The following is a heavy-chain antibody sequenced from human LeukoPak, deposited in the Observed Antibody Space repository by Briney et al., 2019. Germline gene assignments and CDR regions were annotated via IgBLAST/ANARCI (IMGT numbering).Heavy chain of an antibody. V-gene: IGHV3-43*01. CDR3: ARNLNTFFFDS. J-gene: IGHJ4*02. CDR2: AGWAGGTT. D-gene: IGHD2/OR15-2a*01. Sequence: GGSLRLSCATSGFNFDRYTIHWVRQAPGKGLEWVSLAGWAGGTTFYSDSVRGRFTISRDSGRKSVYLQMNSLTTDDTAFYFCARNLNTFFFDSGGKGPLVPV. CDR1: GFNFDRYT.